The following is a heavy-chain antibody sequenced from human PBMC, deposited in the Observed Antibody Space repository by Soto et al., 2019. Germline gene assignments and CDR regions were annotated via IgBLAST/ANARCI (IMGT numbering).Heavy chain of an antibody. J-gene: IGHJ4*02. D-gene: IGHD2-2*01. CDR1: GSTFSSYA. CDR3: AREAPPASYAPYFDY. Sequence: QVQLVESGGGVVQPGRSLRLSCAASGSTFSSYAMHWVRQAPGKGLEWVAVISYDGSNKYYADSVKGRFTISRDNSKNTLYLQMNSLRAEDTAVYYCAREAPPASYAPYFDYWGQGTLVTVSS. V-gene: IGHV3-30-3*01. CDR2: ISYDGSNK.